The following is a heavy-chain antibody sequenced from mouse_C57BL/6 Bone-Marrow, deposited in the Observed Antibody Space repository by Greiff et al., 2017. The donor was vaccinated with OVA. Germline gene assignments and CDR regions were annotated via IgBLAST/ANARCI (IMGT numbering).Heavy chain of an antibody. J-gene: IGHJ1*03. Sequence: QVQLQQSGAELARPGASVKLSCKASGFTFTSYSMHWVNQRPGQGLEWIGYINPSSGYTKYTQKFKAKATLTADNSSTTAYMQRSSLTSEDSAVYDCSRSKGGKNWYFDVWGTGTTVTVSS. CDR1: GFTFTSYS. V-gene: IGHV1-4*01. D-gene: IGHD1-1*02. CDR3: SRSKGGKNWYFDV. CDR2: INPSSGYT.